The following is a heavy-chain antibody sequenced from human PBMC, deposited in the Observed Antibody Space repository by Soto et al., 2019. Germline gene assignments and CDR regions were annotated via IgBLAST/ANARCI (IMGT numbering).Heavy chain of an antibody. CDR1: GGSISSGGYY. Sequence: SETLSLTCTVSGGSISSGGYYWSWIRQHPGKGLEWIGYIYYSGSTYYNPSLKSRVTISVDTSKNQFSLKLSSVTAADTAVYYCARGSGILTGYSPAPRWGQGTLVTVSS. V-gene: IGHV4-31*03. J-gene: IGHJ4*02. D-gene: IGHD3-9*01. CDR2: IYYSGST. CDR3: ARGSGILTGYSPAPR.